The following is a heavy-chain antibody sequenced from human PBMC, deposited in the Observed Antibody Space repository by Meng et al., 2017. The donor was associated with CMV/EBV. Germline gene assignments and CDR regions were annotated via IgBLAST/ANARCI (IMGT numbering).Heavy chain of an antibody. CDR2: ISSSSSYI. J-gene: IGHJ6*02. D-gene: IGHD4-17*01. CDR1: GFTFSSYS. CDR3: ARDGEVVGTTVTTLDYYYGMDV. Sequence: GESLKISCAASGFTFSSYSMNWVRQAPGKGLEWVSSISSSSSYIYYADSVKGRFTISRDNSKNTLYLQMNSLRAEDTAVYYCARDGEVVGTTVTTLDYYYGMDVWGQGTTVTVSS. V-gene: IGHV3-21*01.